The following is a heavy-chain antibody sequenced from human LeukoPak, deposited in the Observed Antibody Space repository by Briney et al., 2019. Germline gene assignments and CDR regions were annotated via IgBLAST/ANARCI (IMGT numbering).Heavy chain of an antibody. J-gene: IGHJ4*02. CDR3: AHRAYYYDSSGYQYYFDY. V-gene: IGHV2-5*01. Sequence: SGPTLVNPTQTLTLTCTFSGFSLRTRGGGVGWIRQPPGKALEWLSLIYWNDDKRYSPSLKSRLTITKDTSKNQVVLTMTNMDPVDTATYYCAHRAYYYDSSGYQYYFDYWGQGTLVTVSS. CDR2: IYWNDDK. D-gene: IGHD3-22*01. CDR1: GFSLRTRGGG.